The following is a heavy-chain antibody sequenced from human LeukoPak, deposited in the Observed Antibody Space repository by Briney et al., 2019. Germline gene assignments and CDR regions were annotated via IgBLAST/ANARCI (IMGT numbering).Heavy chain of an antibody. CDR2: IYTSGST. Sequence: PSETLSLTCTVSGGSISSYYWSWIRQPAGKGLEWIGRIYTSGSTNYNPSLKSRVTMSVDTSKNQFSLKLSSVTAADTAVYYCARSRITMVRGVIELGAFDIWGQGTMVTVSS. CDR3: ARSRITMVRGVIELGAFDI. CDR1: GGSISSYY. V-gene: IGHV4-4*07. D-gene: IGHD3-10*01. J-gene: IGHJ3*02.